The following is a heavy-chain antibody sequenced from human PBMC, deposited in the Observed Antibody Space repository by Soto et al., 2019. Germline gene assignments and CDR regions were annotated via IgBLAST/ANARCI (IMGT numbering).Heavy chain of an antibody. Sequence: QVQLQQWGAGLLKPSETVSLTCAFYGGSFSNNYWSWIRQPPGKGLEWIGEINHRGSSNYNPSLKSRVTISVDTSRSQFSLKLSSVTAADTAVYYCARGREGYSSSWYVAWGQGTLVTVSS. CDR1: GGSFSNNY. D-gene: IGHD6-13*01. CDR2: INHRGSS. V-gene: IGHV4-34*01. CDR3: ARGREGYSSSWYVA. J-gene: IGHJ5*02.